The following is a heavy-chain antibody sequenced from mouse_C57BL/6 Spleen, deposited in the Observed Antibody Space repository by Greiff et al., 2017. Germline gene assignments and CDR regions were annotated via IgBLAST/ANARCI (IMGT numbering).Heavy chain of an antibody. J-gene: IGHJ2*01. D-gene: IGHD1-1*01. V-gene: IGHV1-26*01. CDR3: ARENYGSRGDY. CDR1: GYTFTDYY. CDR2: INPNNGGT. Sequence: EVQLHQSGPELVKPGASVKISCKASGYTFTDYYMNWVKQSHGKSLEWIGDINPNNGGTSYNQKFKGKATLTVDKSSSTAYMELRSLTSEDSAVYYCARENYGSRGDYWGQGTTLTVSS.